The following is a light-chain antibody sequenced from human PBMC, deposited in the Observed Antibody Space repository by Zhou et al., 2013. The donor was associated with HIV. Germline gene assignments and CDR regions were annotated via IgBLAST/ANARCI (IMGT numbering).Light chain of an antibody. J-gene: IGKJ5*01. CDR1: QSISTW. V-gene: IGKV1-5*03. CDR2: KAS. Sequence: DIQMTQSPSTLSASVGDRVTITCRASQSISTWLAWYQQKRGKAPKLLIYKASNLESGVPSRFSGSGSGTEFNLTIDCLQSEDFATYYCQQHYDYPSITFGQGTRLEIK. CDR3: QQHYDYPSIT.